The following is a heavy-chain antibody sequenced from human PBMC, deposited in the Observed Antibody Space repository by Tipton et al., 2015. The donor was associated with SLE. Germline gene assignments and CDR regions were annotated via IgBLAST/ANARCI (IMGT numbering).Heavy chain of an antibody. J-gene: IGHJ4*02. D-gene: IGHD5-12*01. V-gene: IGHV4-59*01. CDR1: GGSISGFY. Sequence: TLSLTCTVIGGSISGFYWIWVRQSPGKGLEWIGYISHSGSTRYNPSLESRVTISVDTSKSQFSLKLNSVSAADTAAYHCARVSRGYSGYEWAGFFDYWGQGALVTVSS. CDR2: ISHSGST. CDR3: ARVSRGYSGYEWAGFFDY.